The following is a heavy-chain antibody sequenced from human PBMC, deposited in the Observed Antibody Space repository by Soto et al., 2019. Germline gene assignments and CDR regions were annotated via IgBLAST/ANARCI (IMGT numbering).Heavy chain of an antibody. J-gene: IGHJ3*01. D-gene: IGHD2-2*01. CDR2: LYWDDDK. Sequence: QITLKESGPTLVKPTQTLTLTCTFSGFSLSSIGVGVGWIRQPPGKALEWLGILYWDDDKHYSPSLKSRISIAQDTSKDQVVLTSTNMDPVDTATYYCAHTIVVVPTAHDAFDVWGQGTMVTLSS. CDR3: AHTIVVVPTAHDAFDV. CDR1: GFSLSSIGVG. V-gene: IGHV2-5*02.